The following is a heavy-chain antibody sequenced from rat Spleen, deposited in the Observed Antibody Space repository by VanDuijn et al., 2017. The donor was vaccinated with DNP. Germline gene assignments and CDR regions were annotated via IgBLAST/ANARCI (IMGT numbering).Heavy chain of an antibody. D-gene: IGHD5-1*01. Sequence: EVQLVESGGGLVQPGRSLKLSCAASGFTFSAYYMAWVRQAPAKGLEWVAYIGSAAYAPYYGDSLKGRFTISRDNAKSTLYLQMNSLRSEDMATYYCTIRAGSFEDWGQGVMVTVSS. CDR2: IGSAAYAP. CDR1: GFTFSAYY. J-gene: IGHJ2*01. CDR3: TIRAGSFED. V-gene: IGHV5-27*01.